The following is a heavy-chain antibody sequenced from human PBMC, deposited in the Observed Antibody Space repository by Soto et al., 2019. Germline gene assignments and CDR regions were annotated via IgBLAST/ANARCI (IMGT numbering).Heavy chain of an antibody. D-gene: IGHD3-22*01. V-gene: IGHV4-34*01. J-gene: IGHJ4*02. CDR1: GGSFSGYY. Sequence: PSETLSLTCAVYGGSFSGYYWTWIRQPPGTGLEWIGEINHSGSTNYNPSLKSRVTISVDTSKNQFSLKLSSVTAADTAVYYCARTNTKYDSSGYYFDYWGQGTLVTVSS. CDR3: ARTNTKYDSSGYYFDY. CDR2: INHSGST.